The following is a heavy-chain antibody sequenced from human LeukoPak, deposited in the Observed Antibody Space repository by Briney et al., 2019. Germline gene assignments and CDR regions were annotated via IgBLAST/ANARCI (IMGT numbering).Heavy chain of an antibody. D-gene: IGHD3-10*01. CDR2: INHSGST. J-gene: IGHJ6*04. CDR3: ARISPLRITMVRGVNPNYYYGTDV. V-gene: IGHV4-34*01. CDR1: GGSFSGYY. Sequence: PSETLSLTCAVYGGSFSGYYWSWIRQPPGKGLEWIGEINHSGSTNYNPSLKSRVTISVDTSKNQFSLKLSSVTAADTAVYYCARISPLRITMVRGVNPNYYYGTDVWGKGTTVTVSS.